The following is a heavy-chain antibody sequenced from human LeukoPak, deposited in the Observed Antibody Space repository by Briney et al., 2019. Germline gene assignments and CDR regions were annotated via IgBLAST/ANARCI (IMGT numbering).Heavy chain of an antibody. Sequence: GGSLRLSCVASGFPFSSYWMNWARQAPGKGLEWVASINHNGNVNYYVDSVKGRFTISRDNAKNSLYLQMSNLRAEDTAVYFYARGGGLDVWGQGATVTVSS. CDR3: ARGGGLDV. J-gene: IGHJ6*02. D-gene: IGHD3-16*01. V-gene: IGHV3-7*03. CDR1: GFPFSSYW. CDR2: INHNGNVN.